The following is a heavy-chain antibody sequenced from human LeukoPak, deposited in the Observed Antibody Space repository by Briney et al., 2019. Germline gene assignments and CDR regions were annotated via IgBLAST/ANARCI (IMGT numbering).Heavy chain of an antibody. J-gene: IGHJ4*02. Sequence: ASVRVSCKASGYTFTGYSIHWVRQAPGQGLEWMGRINPNSGDTNYAPKFRGEVTMTRDTSISTAFMEVSRLRSDDTAVYYCARALDSSGYYVVYWGQGTLVTVSS. D-gene: IGHD3-22*01. V-gene: IGHV1-2*06. CDR1: GYTFTGYS. CDR3: ARALDSSGYYVVY. CDR2: INPNSGDT.